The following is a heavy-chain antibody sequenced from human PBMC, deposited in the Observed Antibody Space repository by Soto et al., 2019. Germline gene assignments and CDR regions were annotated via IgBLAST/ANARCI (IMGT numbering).Heavy chain of an antibody. CDR2: FIPIFGTA. V-gene: IGHV1-69*06. CDR3: ARVLAAGYYYYYGMDV. Sequence: QVQLVQSGAEVKKPGSSVKVSCKASGGTFSSYAISWVRQAPGQGLEWMGGFIPIFGTANYAQKFQGRVTITADKSTSTAYMELSSLRSEDTAVYYCARVLAAGYYYYYGMDVWGQGTTVTVSS. D-gene: IGHD6-13*01. CDR1: GGTFSSYA. J-gene: IGHJ6*02.